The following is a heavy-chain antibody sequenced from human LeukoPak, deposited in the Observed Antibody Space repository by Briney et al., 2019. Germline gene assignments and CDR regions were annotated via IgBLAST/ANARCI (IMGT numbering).Heavy chain of an antibody. CDR2: IKQDGSEK. Sequence: GGSLRLSCAASGFDFTLYWMSWVRQAAGKGLEWVANIKQDGSEKYYVDSVKGRFTISRDNAKNSLFLQMNSLRAEDTALYYCARDGVRAVTFNHYYFLDVWGKGTTVTVSS. CDR1: GFDFTLYW. D-gene: IGHD3-10*01. CDR3: ARDGVRAVTFNHYYFLDV. J-gene: IGHJ6*03. V-gene: IGHV3-7*01.